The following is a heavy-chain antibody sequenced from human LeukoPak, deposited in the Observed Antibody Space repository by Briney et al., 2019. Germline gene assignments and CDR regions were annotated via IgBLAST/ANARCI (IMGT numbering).Heavy chain of an antibody. CDR3: ARHPQNYDTSGYYYEGAFDI. V-gene: IGHV5-51*01. Sequence: GESLKISCKGSGYSFTNYWIVWVRQMPGKGLEWMGIIYPGDSDTRYSPSFQGQVTISADKSISTAYLQWSSLKASDTAMYYCARHPQNYDTSGYYYEGAFDIWGQGTMVTVSS. CDR1: GYSFTNYW. CDR2: IYPGDSDT. D-gene: IGHD3-22*01. J-gene: IGHJ3*02.